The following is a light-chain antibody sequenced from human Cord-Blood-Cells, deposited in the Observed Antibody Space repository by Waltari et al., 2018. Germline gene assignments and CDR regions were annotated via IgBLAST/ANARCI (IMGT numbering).Light chain of an antibody. J-gene: IGLJ2*01. CDR1: SSDVGSYNL. Sequence: QSALTQPASVSGSPGQSITISCTGTSSDVGSYNLVSWYQQHPGKAPKPMIYEGSTRPSGFSNRFFGSKSCNTASLTISGLQAEDEADYYFKVFGGGTKLTVL. CDR3: KV. V-gene: IGLV2-23*01. CDR2: EGS.